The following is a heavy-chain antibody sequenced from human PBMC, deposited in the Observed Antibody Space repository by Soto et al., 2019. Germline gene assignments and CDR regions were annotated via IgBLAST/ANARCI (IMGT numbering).Heavy chain of an antibody. J-gene: IGHJ4*02. Sequence: ELYLVESGGGLVQPGGSLRLSCVASGVSFSNGWMSWVRQAPGKWLEWVGRIKSKTDGETTDHAAPVKGRFTISRDDSKNTLYLQMNSLKIEDPAVYYCTTDEWEWGQGTLVTVSS. D-gene: IGHD1-26*01. CDR1: GVSFSNGW. CDR3: TTDEWE. CDR2: IKSKTDGETT. V-gene: IGHV3-15*05.